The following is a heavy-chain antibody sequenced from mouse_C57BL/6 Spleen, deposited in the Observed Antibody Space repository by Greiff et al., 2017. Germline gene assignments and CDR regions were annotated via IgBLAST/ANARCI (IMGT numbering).Heavy chain of an antibody. D-gene: IGHD1-1*02. CDR2: ISDGGSYT. Sequence: EVQLVESGGGLVKPGGSLKLSCAASGFTFSSYAMSWVRQTPEKRLEWVATISDGGSYTYYPDNVKGRFTISRDNAKNNLYLQMSHLKSEDTAMYYCAREVGSFDYWGQGTTLTVSS. CDR1: GFTFSSYA. V-gene: IGHV5-4*01. J-gene: IGHJ2*01. CDR3: AREVGSFDY.